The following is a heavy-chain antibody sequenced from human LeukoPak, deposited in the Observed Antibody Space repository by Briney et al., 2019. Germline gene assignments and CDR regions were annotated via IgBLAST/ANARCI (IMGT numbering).Heavy chain of an antibody. Sequence: ASVKVSCKPSGYTFNTYGITWVRQAPGQGLEWMGWISPYNGNTNYAQKFQGRVTITADESTSTAYMELSSLRSEDTAVYYCASEWYCTNGVCYGYMDVWGKGTTVTVSS. CDR2: ISPYNGNT. V-gene: IGHV1-18*01. J-gene: IGHJ6*03. CDR3: ASEWYCTNGVCYGYMDV. D-gene: IGHD2-8*01. CDR1: GYTFNTYG.